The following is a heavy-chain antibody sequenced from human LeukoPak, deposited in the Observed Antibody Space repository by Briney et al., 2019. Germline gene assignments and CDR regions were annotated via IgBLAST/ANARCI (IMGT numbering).Heavy chain of an antibody. D-gene: IGHD5-24*01. V-gene: IGHV1-69*01. CDR2: IIPIFGTA. CDR1: GGTFSSYA. J-gene: IGHJ3*02. Sequence: SVKVSCKASGGTFSSYAISWVRQAPGQGLEWMGGIIPIFGTANYAQKFQGRVTITADESTSTAYMELSSLRSEDTAVYYCARGEMATRDAFDIWGQGTMVTVSS. CDR3: ARGEMATRDAFDI.